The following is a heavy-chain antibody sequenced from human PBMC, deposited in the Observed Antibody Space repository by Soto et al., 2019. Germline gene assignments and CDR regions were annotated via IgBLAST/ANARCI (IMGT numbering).Heavy chain of an antibody. D-gene: IGHD3-22*01. Sequence: VQLVESGGGLVHPGGSLRLSCAASGFTFSSYSMNWVRQAPGKGLEWVSYISSSSITIYYADSVKGRFTISRDNSKNTLYLQMNSLRAEDTAVYYCARDRIVVVITLFDYWGQGTLVTVSS. CDR1: GFTFSSYS. V-gene: IGHV3-48*01. CDR3: ARDRIVVVITLFDY. J-gene: IGHJ4*02. CDR2: ISSSSITI.